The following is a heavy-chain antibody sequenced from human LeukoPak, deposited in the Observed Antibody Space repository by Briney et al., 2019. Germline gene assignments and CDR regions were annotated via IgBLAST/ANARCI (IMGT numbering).Heavy chain of an antibody. CDR2: MKEYGSDE. J-gene: IGHJ4*02. CDR3: ARDKTTVTTLDY. V-gene: IGHV3-7*01. D-gene: IGHD4-17*01. Sequence: PGGSLRLSCAASGFYFSSYTMSWVRQAPGKGLEWVAKMKEYGSDENYVDSVKGRFTISRDNAKNSLYLQMNSLRAEDTAVYYCARDKTTVTTLDYWGQGTLVTVSS. CDR1: GFYFSSYT.